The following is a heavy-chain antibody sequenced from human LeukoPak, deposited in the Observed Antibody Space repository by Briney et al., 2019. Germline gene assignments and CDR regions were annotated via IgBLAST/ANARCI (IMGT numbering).Heavy chain of an antibody. J-gene: IGHJ4*02. CDR3: ARNGNLKAVGFDY. CDR2: IDGSGGLI. Sequence: PGGSLRLSCAASGLTFSSCGMNWIRQAPGKGLEWLSYIDGSGGLIFYADSVKGRFTISRDNARNSLYLQMNSLTGEDTAVYYCARNGNLKAVGFDYWGQGTLVTVSS. D-gene: IGHD4-23*01. V-gene: IGHV3-48*03. CDR1: GLTFSSCG.